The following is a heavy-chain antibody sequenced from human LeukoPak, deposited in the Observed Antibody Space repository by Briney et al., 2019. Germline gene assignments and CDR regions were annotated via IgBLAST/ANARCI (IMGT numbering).Heavy chain of an antibody. Sequence: PSETLSLTCTVSGGSISSYYWSWIRQPPGKGLEWIGYIYYSGSTNYNPSLKSRVTMSVDTSKNQFSLKLSSVIAADTAVYYCARCSNPAANNYYYYYGMDVWGQGTTVTVSS. D-gene: IGHD2-2*01. CDR1: GGSISSYY. CDR2: IYYSGST. J-gene: IGHJ6*02. V-gene: IGHV4-59*01. CDR3: ARCSNPAANNYYYYYGMDV.